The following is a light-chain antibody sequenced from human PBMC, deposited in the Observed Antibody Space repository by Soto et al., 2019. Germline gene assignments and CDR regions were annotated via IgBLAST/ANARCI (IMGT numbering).Light chain of an antibody. Sequence: EIVLTQSPGTLSSSTGEGATLSCRASQYVSSRYLAWYQQKPGQAPRHLIYAASTRATGVPDRFSGSGSGTDFTLTISRLEPEDFAVYYCQQYGRSFGQGTKLEIK. CDR3: QQYGRS. J-gene: IGKJ2*03. CDR1: QYVSSRY. CDR2: AAS. V-gene: IGKV3-20*01.